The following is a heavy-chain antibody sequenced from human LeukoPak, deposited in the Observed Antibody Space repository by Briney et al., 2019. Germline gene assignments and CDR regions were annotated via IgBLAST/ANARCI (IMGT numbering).Heavy chain of an antibody. CDR2: IKKDGSEK. CDR1: GFTFSSHW. V-gene: IGHV3-7*01. J-gene: IGHJ4*02. D-gene: IGHD2-15*01. CDR3: AKGLPRIDY. Sequence: GGSLRLSCAASGFTFSSHWMSWVRQAPGKGLEWVANIKKDGSEKYYVDAVKGRFTISRDNAKTSLYLQMNSLRAEDTAVYYCAKGLPRIDYWGQGTLVTVSS.